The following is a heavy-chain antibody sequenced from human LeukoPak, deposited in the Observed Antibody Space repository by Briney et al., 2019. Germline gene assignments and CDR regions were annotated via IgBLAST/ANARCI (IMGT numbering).Heavy chain of an antibody. J-gene: IGHJ2*01. D-gene: IGHD6-19*01. V-gene: IGHV3-48*03. CDR1: GFTFSSYE. CDR3: ARDGSGWYGNWYFDL. Sequence: GGSLRLSCAASGFTFSSYEMNWVRQAPGKGLEWVSYISSSGSTIYYADSVKGRFTISRDNAKNSLYLQVNSLRAEDTAVYYCARDGSGWYGNWYFDLWGLGTLVTVSS. CDR2: ISSSGSTI.